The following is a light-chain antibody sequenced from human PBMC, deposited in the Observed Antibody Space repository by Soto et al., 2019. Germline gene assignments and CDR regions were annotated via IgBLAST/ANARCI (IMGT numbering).Light chain of an antibody. Sequence: EVVLTQSPGTLSLSPGERATLSCRGSQSIHNNDLAWYQQRPGQAPRLLIYGSSDRATGIPDRFSGSGSGTDFTLTISRLEPEDFAVYYCHQYGSSPPYTFGQGTKLEI. CDR3: HQYGSSPPYT. V-gene: IGKV3-20*01. CDR2: GSS. CDR1: QSIHNND. J-gene: IGKJ2*01.